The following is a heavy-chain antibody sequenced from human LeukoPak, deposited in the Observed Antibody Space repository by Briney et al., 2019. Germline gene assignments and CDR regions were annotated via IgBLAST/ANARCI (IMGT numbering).Heavy chain of an antibody. D-gene: IGHD5-18*01. CDR2: IKQDGSEK. Sequence: GGSLRLSCAASGFTFSSYWMSWVRQAPGEGREGVANIKQDGSEKYYVDSVKGRFTIYRDNAKNSLYLQMNSLRAEDTAVYYCARDGQDIPTDVDTAMYYYYYGMDVWGQGTTVTVSS. CDR1: GFTFSSYW. J-gene: IGHJ6*02. CDR3: ARDGQDIPTDVDTAMYYYYYGMDV. V-gene: IGHV3-7*05.